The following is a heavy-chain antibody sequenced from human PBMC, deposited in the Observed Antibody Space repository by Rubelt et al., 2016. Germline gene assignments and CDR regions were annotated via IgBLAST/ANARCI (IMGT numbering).Heavy chain of an antibody. V-gene: IGHV4-39*01. CDR1: GGSISSSSYY. Sequence: QLQLQESGPGLVKPSETLSLTCTVSGGSISSSSYYWGWIRQPPGKGLEWIGSIYYSGSTYYNPSLRGRVTISVDTSKNQFSLKLSSVTAADTAVYYCARGRYDFWSGFHGGYFDYWGQGTLVTVSS. J-gene: IGHJ4*02. CDR2: IYYSGST. CDR3: ARGRYDFWSGFHGGYFDY. D-gene: IGHD3-3*01.